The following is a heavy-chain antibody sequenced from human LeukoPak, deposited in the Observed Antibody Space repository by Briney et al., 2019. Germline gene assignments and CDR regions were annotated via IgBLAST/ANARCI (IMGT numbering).Heavy chain of an antibody. Sequence: PSETLSLTCTVSGGSISSYYWSWTRQPAGKGLEWIGRIYTSGSTNYNPSLKSRVTMSVDTSKNQFSLKLSSVTAADTAVYYCARELYCSSTSCPSQHWGQGTLVTVSS. CDR2: IYTSGST. CDR3: ARELYCSSTSCPSQH. CDR1: GGSISSYY. J-gene: IGHJ1*01. D-gene: IGHD2-2*01. V-gene: IGHV4-4*07.